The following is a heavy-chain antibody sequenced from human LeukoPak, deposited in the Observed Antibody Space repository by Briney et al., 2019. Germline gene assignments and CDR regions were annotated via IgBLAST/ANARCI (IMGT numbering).Heavy chain of an antibody. Sequence: PGGSLRLSCAASEFSVGSNYMTWVRQAPGKGLEWVSHIYSGGSTYYADSVKGRFTISRDNAKNSLYLQMNSLRAGDTAVYYCARDLKVRGGTFDYWGQGTLVTVSS. CDR2: IYSGGST. D-gene: IGHD3-10*01. CDR3: ARDLKVRGGTFDY. V-gene: IGHV3-66*01. J-gene: IGHJ4*02. CDR1: EFSVGSNY.